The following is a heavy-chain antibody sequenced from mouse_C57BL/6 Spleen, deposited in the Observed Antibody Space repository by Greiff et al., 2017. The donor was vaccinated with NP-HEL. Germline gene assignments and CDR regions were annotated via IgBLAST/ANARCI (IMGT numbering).Heavy chain of an antibody. D-gene: IGHD2-12*01. CDR2: IDPNSGGT. CDR1: GYTFTSYW. CDR3: SSACLYGSYDDAMDY. Sequence: VQLQQPGAELVKPGASVKLSCKASGYTFTSYWMHWVKQRPGRGLEWIGRIDPNSGGTKYNEKFKSKATLTVDTSSSTAYMQLSSLTSEDSAVYYYSSACLYGSYDDAMDYWGQGTSVTVSA. V-gene: IGHV1-72*01. J-gene: IGHJ4*01.